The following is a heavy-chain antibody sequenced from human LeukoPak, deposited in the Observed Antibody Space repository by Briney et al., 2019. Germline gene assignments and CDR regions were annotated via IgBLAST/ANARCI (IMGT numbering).Heavy chain of an antibody. V-gene: IGHV4-34*01. CDR1: GGSFSGYY. CDR3: ARHQSYYFDGTRYPSYYYGMDV. J-gene: IGHJ6*02. D-gene: IGHD3-22*01. CDR2: INHSGST. Sequence: PSETLSLTCAVYGGSFSGYYWSWIRQPPGKGLEWIGEINHSGSTNYNPSLKSRVTISVDASKNQLSLILSSVTAAETAVYYCARHQSYYFDGTRYPSYYYGMDVWGQGTTVTVSS.